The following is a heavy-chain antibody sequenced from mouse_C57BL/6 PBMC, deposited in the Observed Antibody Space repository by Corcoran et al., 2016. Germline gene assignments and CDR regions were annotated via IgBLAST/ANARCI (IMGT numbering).Heavy chain of an antibody. V-gene: IGHV8-12*01. D-gene: IGHD2-14*01. Sequence: QVTRKESGPGILQSSQTLSLTCSFSGFSLSTSGMGVSWIRQPSGKGLEWLAHIYWDDDKLYNPSLKSLLTIPKVTSRNQVFLMITSVDTADTATYYCARRERGTHYCDYWGQGTTLTVSS. J-gene: IGHJ2*01. CDR3: ARRERGTHYCDY. CDR1: GFSLSTSGMG. CDR2: IYWDDDK.